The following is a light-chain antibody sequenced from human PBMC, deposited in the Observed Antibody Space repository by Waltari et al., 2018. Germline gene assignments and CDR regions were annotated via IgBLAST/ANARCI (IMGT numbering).Light chain of an antibody. CDR3: CSYTTSSTLL. Sequence: QSAPTQPPSVSGSPGQSVTIPCTGTSSDVGGYNYVSWYQQHPGKAPKLMIYGVSNRPSGVSDRFSGSKSGNTASLTISGLQAEDEADYYCCSYTTSSTLLFGGGTRLTVL. CDR1: SSDVGGYNY. J-gene: IGLJ2*01. CDR2: GVS. V-gene: IGLV2-14*01.